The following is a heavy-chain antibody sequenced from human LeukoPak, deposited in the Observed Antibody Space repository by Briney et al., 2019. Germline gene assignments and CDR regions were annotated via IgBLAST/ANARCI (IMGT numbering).Heavy chain of an antibody. J-gene: IGHJ4*02. CDR3: VKERRPFAYYYDSSGLFDY. CDR2: ISTDGSKT. D-gene: IGHD3-22*01. Sequence: GGSLRLSCAASGFTFSSYGMHWVRQAPGKGLEWVALISTDGSKTYYADSLKGRFTISRDNSKKSLYLQMNSLRAEDTAVYYCVKERRPFAYYYDSSGLFDYWGQGTLVTVSS. V-gene: IGHV3-30*18. CDR1: GFTFSSYG.